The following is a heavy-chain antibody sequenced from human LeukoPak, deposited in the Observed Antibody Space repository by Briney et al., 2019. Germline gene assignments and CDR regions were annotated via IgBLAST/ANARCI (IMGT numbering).Heavy chain of an antibody. J-gene: IGHJ4*02. CDR1: GFTFRSYS. CDR3: ARDLGGSGTYSDY. D-gene: IGHD3-10*01. Sequence: PGGSLRLSCAASGFTFRSYSMNWVRQAPGKGLEWVLSISSSGTYIYYADSLKGRFTISRDNAKNSLYLQMNSLRAEDTAVYYCARDLGGSGTYSDYWGQGTLVTVSS. V-gene: IGHV3-21*01. CDR2: ISSSGTYI.